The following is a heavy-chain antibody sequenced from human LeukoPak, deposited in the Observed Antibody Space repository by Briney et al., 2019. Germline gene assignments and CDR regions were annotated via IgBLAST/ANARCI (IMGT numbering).Heavy chain of an antibody. CDR1: GYTFTSYD. D-gene: IGHD3-10*01. J-gene: IGHJ3*02. Sequence: ASVKVSCKASGYTFTSYDINWVRQATGQGLEWMGWMNPNSGNTGYAQKFQGRVTMTRNTSISTPYMELSSLRSEDTAVYYCYLYGSGSYYYGAAANDAFDIWGQGTMVTVSS. V-gene: IGHV1-8*01. CDR2: MNPNSGNT. CDR3: YLYGSGSYYYGAAANDAFDI.